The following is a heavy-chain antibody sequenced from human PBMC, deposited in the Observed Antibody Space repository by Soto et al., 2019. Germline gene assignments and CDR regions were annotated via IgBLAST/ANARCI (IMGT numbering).Heavy chain of an antibody. CDR1: GYTFTLFY. V-gene: IGHV1-2*02. Sequence: ASVKVSCKTSGYTFTLFYVHWVRQAPGQGLEWMGWIDPNSGDANYAQRFEGRVIMTRDTSINTAYMEVTGLKFNDTAVYYCSSGRHRVPAASGPAGYWGQGSQVTVSS. CDR3: SSGRHRVPAASGPAGY. CDR2: IDPNSGDA. J-gene: IGHJ4*02. D-gene: IGHD6-13*01.